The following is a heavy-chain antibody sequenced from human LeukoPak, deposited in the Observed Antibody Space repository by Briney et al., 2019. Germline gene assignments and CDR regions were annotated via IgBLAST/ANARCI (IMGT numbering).Heavy chain of an antibody. V-gene: IGHV3-21*01. CDR3: ARDYYDSSGIDL. Sequence: GGSLRLSRAASGFTFSTYTMNWVRQAPGKGLEWVSTITSSSIYIYYADSVKGRFTISRDNAQNSLYLQMNSLRAEDTAVYYCARDYYDSSGIDLWGRGTLVTVSS. CDR1: GFTFSTYT. D-gene: IGHD3-22*01. CDR2: ITSSSIYI. J-gene: IGHJ2*01.